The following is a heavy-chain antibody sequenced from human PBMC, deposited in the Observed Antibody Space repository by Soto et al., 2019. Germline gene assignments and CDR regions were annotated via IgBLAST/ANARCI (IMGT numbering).Heavy chain of an antibody. V-gene: IGHV3-48*02. D-gene: IGHD3-9*01. CDR3: ARDQDWAFDH. Sequence: GGSLRLSCEASGFALNSYTMSWVRQAPGKGLEWVSYIGFSSSTTSYADSVRGRFTISRDIAGNSLYLQMHSLRDEDTAVYYCARDQDWAFDHWGPGILLTLS. J-gene: IGHJ4*02. CDR2: IGFSSSTT. CDR1: GFALNSYT.